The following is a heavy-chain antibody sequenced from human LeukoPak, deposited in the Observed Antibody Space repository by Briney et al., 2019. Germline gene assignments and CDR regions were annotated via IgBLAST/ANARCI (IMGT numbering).Heavy chain of an antibody. Sequence: SETLSLTCTVSGGSISSSSYYWGWIRQPPGKGLEWIGYIYYSGSTNYNPSLKSRVTISVDTSKNQFSLKLSSVTAADTAVYYCARARGATSIDYWGQGTLVTVSS. V-gene: IGHV4-61*05. CDR3: ARARGATSIDY. CDR2: IYYSGST. D-gene: IGHD3-10*01. J-gene: IGHJ4*02. CDR1: GGSISSSSYY.